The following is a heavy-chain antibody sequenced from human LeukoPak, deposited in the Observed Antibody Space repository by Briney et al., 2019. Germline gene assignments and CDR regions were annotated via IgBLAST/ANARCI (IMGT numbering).Heavy chain of an antibody. CDR2: INHSGST. J-gene: IGHJ6*02. Sequence: SETLSLTCTVSGGSISSGGYYWSWIRQPPGKGLEWIGEINHSGSTNYNPSLKSRVTISVDTSKNQFSLKLSSVTAADTAVYYCARGDNWNYGVYYYYYGMDVWGQGTTVTVSS. CDR1: GGSISSGGYY. D-gene: IGHD1-7*01. CDR3: ARGDNWNYGVYYYYYGMDV. V-gene: IGHV4-39*07.